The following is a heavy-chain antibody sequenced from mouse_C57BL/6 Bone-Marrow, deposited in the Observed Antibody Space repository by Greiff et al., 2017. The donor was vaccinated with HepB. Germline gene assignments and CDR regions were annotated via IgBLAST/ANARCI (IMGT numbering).Heavy chain of an antibody. CDR3: AGFYYGSSLPAWFAY. V-gene: IGHV5-2*01. Sequence: EVKLMESGGGLVQPGESLKLSCESNEYEFPSHDMSWVRKTPEKRLELVAAINSDGGSTYYPDTMESRFIISRDNTKKTLYLQMSSLRSEDTALCYCAGFYYGSSLPAWFAYWGQGTLVTVSA. CDR2: INSDGGST. D-gene: IGHD1-1*01. J-gene: IGHJ3*01. CDR1: EYEFPSHD.